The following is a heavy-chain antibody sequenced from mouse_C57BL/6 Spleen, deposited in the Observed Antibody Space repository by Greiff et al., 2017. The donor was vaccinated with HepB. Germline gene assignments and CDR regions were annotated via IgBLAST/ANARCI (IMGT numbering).Heavy chain of an antibody. CDR3: ARPPTGKGAWFAY. J-gene: IGHJ3*01. CDR1: GFTFSDYG. V-gene: IGHV5-17*01. D-gene: IGHD4-1*02. CDR2: ISSGSSTI. Sequence: EVKLEESGGGLVKPGGSLKLSCAASGFTFSDYGMHWVRQAPEKGLEWVAYISSGSSTIYYADTVKGRFTISRDNAKNTPFLQMTSLRSEDTAMYYCARPPTGKGAWFAYWGQGTLVTVSA.